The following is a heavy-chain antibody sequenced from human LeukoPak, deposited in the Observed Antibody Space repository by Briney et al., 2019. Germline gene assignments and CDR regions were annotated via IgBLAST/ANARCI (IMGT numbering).Heavy chain of an antibody. Sequence: GGSLRLSCAASGFTFSSYWMHWVRQAPGKGLVWVSRINSDGSSTSYADSVKGRFTISRDNAKNTLHLQMNSLRAEDTAVYYCAENYYDSIGYFGYWGQGTLVTVSS. D-gene: IGHD3-22*01. V-gene: IGHV3-74*01. CDR3: AENYYDSIGYFGY. J-gene: IGHJ4*02. CDR1: GFTFSSYW. CDR2: INSDGSST.